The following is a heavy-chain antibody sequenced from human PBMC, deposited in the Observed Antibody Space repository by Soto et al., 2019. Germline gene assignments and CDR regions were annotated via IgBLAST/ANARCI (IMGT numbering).Heavy chain of an antibody. CDR1: GFTFGTYS. CDR3: ARDNGIAGSFDP. V-gene: IGHV3-48*02. Sequence: GGSLRLSCAASGFTFGTYSMNWVRQAPGKGLEWISYITSSSTTIFYADSVKGRFTISRDNAKNSLYLQMNSLRDEDTSVYYCARDNGIAGSFDPWGQGTLVTVSS. CDR2: ITSSSTTI. J-gene: IGHJ5*02. D-gene: IGHD6-13*01.